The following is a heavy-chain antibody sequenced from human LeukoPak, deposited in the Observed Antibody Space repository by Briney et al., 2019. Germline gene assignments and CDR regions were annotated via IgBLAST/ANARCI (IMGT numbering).Heavy chain of an antibody. J-gene: IGHJ3*01. CDR1: GFTFSSYS. D-gene: IGHD2-2*01. Sequence: GGSLRLSCAASGFTFSSYSMNWVRQAPGKGLEWVSSISSSSSYIYYADSVKGRFTISRDNAKNSLYLQMNSLRAEDTAVYYCARPRYCSSISCYFHAFDVWGQGTMVTVSS. V-gene: IGHV3-21*01. CDR2: ISSSSSYI. CDR3: ARPRYCSSISCYFHAFDV.